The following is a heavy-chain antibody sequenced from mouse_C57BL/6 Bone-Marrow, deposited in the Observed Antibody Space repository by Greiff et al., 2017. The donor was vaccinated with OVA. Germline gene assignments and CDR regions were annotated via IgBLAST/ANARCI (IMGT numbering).Heavy chain of an antibody. CDR2: IDPETGGT. CDR3: TRGYSNYYAMDY. CDR1: GYTFTDYE. J-gene: IGHJ4*01. V-gene: IGHV1-15*01. Sequence: VQLQQSGAELVRPGASVTLSCKASGYTFTDYEMHWVKQTPVHGLEWIGAIDPETGGTAYNQKFKGKAILNADKYSSTAYREIRSLTSEDSAVYYCTRGYSNYYAMDYWGQGTSVTVSS. D-gene: IGHD2-5*01.